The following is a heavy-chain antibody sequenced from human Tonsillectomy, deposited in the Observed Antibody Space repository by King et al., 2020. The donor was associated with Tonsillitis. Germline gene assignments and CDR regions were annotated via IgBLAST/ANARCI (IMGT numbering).Heavy chain of an antibody. CDR3: ARGVLRYFDWMDDASDI. Sequence: VQLQESGPGLVKPSETLSLTCTVSGGSISSYYWSWIRQPPGKGLEWIGYIYYSGSTNYNPSLKSRVTISVDTSKNQFSLKLSSVTAADTAVYYCARGVLRYFDWMDDASDIWGQGTMVTVSS. J-gene: IGHJ3*02. CDR2: IYYSGST. V-gene: IGHV4-59*01. D-gene: IGHD3-9*01. CDR1: GGSISSYY.